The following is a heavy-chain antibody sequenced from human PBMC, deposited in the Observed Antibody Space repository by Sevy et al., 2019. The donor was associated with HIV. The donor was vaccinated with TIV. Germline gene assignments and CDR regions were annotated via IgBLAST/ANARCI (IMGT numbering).Heavy chain of an antibody. Sequence: GGSLRLSCAASGFNLRTYDMHWVRQAPGKGLEWDSAIGTAGDTSYPASVKGRFTISRENARNSLHLQMNNLGVGDTAMYFCARGGSDAFDFWGRGAMVTVSS. CDR3: ARGGSDAFDF. CDR1: GFNLRTYD. CDR2: IGTAGDT. D-gene: IGHD3-10*01. V-gene: IGHV3-13*01. J-gene: IGHJ3*01.